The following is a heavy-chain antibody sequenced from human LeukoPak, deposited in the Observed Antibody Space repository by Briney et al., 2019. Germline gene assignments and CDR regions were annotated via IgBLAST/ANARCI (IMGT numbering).Heavy chain of an antibody. CDR1: GYTLTELS. CDR3: ATEDCSGGSCYLGSY. CDR2: FDPEDGET. V-gene: IGHV1-24*01. J-gene: IGHJ4*02. Sequence: ASVKVSCKVSGYTLTELSMHWVRRAPGKGLEWMGGFDPEDGETIYAQKFQGRVTMAEDTFTDTAYMELSSLRSEDTAVYYCATEDCSGGSCYLGSYWGQGTLVTVSS. D-gene: IGHD2-15*01.